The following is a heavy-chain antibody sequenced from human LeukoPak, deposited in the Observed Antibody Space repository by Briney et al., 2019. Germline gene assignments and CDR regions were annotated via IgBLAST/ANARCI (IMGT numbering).Heavy chain of an antibody. V-gene: IGHV4-31*03. Sequence: SETLSLTCTVSGGSISSDGYYWSWIRQHPGKGLESIGYIYYSGSTYYNPSLKSRVTISVDTTKNQFSLKLSSVTAADTAVYYCASTLYSNYQLYYYYYGMDVWGQGTTVTVSS. CDR2: IYYSGST. CDR3: ASTLYSNYQLYYYYYGMDV. CDR1: GGSISSDGYY. D-gene: IGHD4-11*01. J-gene: IGHJ6*02.